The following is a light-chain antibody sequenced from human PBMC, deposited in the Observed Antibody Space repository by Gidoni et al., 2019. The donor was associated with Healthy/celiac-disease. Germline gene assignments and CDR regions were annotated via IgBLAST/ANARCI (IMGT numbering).Light chain of an antibody. CDR3: QSYDSSLSGYV. Sequence: QSVLTQPPSVSGAPGQRVTISCTGNSSNIGAGYDVHWYQQLPRTAPKLLIYGNSNRPSGVPDRFSGSKSGTSASLAITGLQAEDEADYYCQSYDSSLSGYVFGSGTKVIVL. V-gene: IGLV1-40*01. J-gene: IGLJ1*01. CDR2: GNS. CDR1: SSNIGAGYD.